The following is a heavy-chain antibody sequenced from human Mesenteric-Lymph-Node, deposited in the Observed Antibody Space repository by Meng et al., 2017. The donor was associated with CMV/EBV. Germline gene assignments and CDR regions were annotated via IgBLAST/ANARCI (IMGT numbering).Heavy chain of an antibody. CDR2: INPNSGGT. CDR3: ARDLSTWEPGDY. J-gene: IGHJ4*02. CDR1: GYTFTGYY. D-gene: IGHD1-26*01. Sequence: ASVKVSCKASGYTFTGYYMHWVRQAPGQGLEWMGWINPNSGGTNYAQKFQGRVTMTRDTSISTAYMELSRLRSDDTAVYYCARDLSTWEPGDYWGRGTLVTVSS. V-gene: IGHV1-2*02.